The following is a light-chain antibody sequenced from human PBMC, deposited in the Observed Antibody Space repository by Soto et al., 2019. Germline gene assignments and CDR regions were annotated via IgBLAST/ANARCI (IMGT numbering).Light chain of an antibody. CDR3: QPYGNSILS. V-gene: IGKV3-20*01. J-gene: IGKJ5*01. Sequence: EIGLTQSPATLSLSPGERAALSFRASHSVTTNSLAWYQQKPGQSPRLLIYAVSSRATGIPDRFSGSGSGTDFTLTISRVEPEDFAVYYCQPYGNSILSFGQGTRLESK. CDR2: AVS. CDR1: HSVTTNS.